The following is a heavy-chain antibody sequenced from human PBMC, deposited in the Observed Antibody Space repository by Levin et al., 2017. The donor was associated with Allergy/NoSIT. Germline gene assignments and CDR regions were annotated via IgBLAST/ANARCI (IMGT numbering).Heavy chain of an antibody. CDR1: GYTFTSYY. J-gene: IGHJ4*02. CDR3: ARVSYQAAAGEEIDY. CDR2: INPSGGST. V-gene: IGHV1-46*01. Sequence: GESLKISCKASGYTFTSYYMHWVRQAPGQGLEWMGIINPSGGSTSYAQKFQGRVTMTRDTSTRTVYMELSSLRSEDTAVYYCARVSYQAAAGEEIDYWGQGTLVTVSS. D-gene: IGHD6-13*01.